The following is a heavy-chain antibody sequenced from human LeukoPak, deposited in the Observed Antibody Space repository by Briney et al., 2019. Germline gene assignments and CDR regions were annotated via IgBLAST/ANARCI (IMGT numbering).Heavy chain of an antibody. CDR2: ISSSGSST. CDR3: AKDGHSSGWWD. D-gene: IGHD6-19*01. V-gene: IGHV3-11*01. Sequence: GGSLRPSCAASGFTFSDYYMSWIRQAPGKGLEWVSYISSSGSSTYYADSVKGRFTISRDNAKNSLYLQMNSLRAEDTAVYYCAKDGHSSGWWDWGQGTLVTVSS. J-gene: IGHJ4*02. CDR1: GFTFSDYY.